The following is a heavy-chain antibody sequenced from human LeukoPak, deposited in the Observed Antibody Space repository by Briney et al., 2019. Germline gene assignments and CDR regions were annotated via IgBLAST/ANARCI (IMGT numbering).Heavy chain of an antibody. CDR1: GGTFSSYA. CDR3: ARVELERITMVRGVIIHPPAPYYYYYYMDV. J-gene: IGHJ6*03. D-gene: IGHD3-10*01. Sequence: ASVKVSCKASGGTFSSYAISWVRQAPGQGLEWMGGIIPIFGTANYAQKFQGRITITTDESTSTAYMELSSLRSEDTAVYYCARVELERITMVRGVIIHPPAPYYYYYYMDVWGKGTTVTVSS. V-gene: IGHV1-69*05. CDR2: IIPIFGTA.